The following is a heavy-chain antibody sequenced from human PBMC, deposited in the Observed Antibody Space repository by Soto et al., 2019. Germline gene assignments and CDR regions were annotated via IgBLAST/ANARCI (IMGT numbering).Heavy chain of an antibody. J-gene: IGHJ3*02. CDR3: AKGRGPRGAFDI. D-gene: IGHD3-10*01. Sequence: PGGSLRLSWAASGFTFSSYAMSWVRQAPGKGLEWVSAISGSGGSTYYADSVKGRFTISRDNSKNTLYLQMNSLRAEDTAVYYCAKGRGPRGAFDIWGQGTMVTVSS. CDR2: ISGSGGST. CDR1: GFTFSSYA. V-gene: IGHV3-23*01.